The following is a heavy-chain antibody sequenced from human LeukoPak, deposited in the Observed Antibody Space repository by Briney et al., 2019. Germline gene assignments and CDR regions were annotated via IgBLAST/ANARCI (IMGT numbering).Heavy chain of an antibody. Sequence: GGSLRLSCAASEFTFSSYSMKWVRQAPGKGLEWVSYISSSSSTIYYADSVKGRFTISRDNSKNTLYLQMNSLRAEDTAVYYCAKGGITMIVVVGINWGQGTLVTVSS. J-gene: IGHJ4*02. V-gene: IGHV3-48*01. CDR2: ISSSSSTI. CDR3: AKGGITMIVVVGIN. CDR1: EFTFSSYS. D-gene: IGHD3-22*01.